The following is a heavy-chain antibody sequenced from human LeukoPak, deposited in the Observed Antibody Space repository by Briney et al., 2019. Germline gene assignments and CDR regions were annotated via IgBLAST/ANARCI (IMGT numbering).Heavy chain of an antibody. J-gene: IGHJ6*02. CDR1: VFTFSNYG. D-gene: IGHD4/OR15-4a*01. V-gene: IGHV3-30*03. Sequence: GGSLRLSCAASVFTFSNYGMHWVRQAPGKGLEWVAVISYDGSHKYSADSVKGRFTISRDNSKNTLYLQMNSHRTEDKAVYFCSASRPHYGDYYGLDVWGHGTTVTVSS. CDR2: ISYDGSHK. CDR3: SASRPHYGDYYGLDV.